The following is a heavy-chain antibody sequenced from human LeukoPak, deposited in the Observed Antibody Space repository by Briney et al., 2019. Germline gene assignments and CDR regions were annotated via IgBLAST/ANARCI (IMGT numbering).Heavy chain of an antibody. V-gene: IGHV4-31*03. J-gene: IGHJ4*02. CDR2: IYYSGST. CDR1: GGSISSGGYY. D-gene: IGHD4-23*01. Sequence: PSETLSLTCTVSGGSISSGGYYWSWIRQHPGKGLEWIGYIYYSGSTYCNPSLKSRVTISVDTSKNQFSLKLSSVTAADTAVYYCAREVVTPRARGRYFDYWGQGTLVTVSS. CDR3: AREVVTPRARGRYFDY.